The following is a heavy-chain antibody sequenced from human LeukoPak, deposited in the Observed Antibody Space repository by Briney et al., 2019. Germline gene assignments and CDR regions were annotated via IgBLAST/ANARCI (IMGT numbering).Heavy chain of an antibody. V-gene: IGHV3-74*01. CDR3: GRGITGMYYYDP. CDR2: INFDGSST. CDR1: GFTFSSHW. Sequence: GGSLRLSCTASGFTFSSHWMHWVRQAPGKGLVWVSRINFDGSSTNYADSVKGRFTTSRDNAKDTLYLQINSLRAEDTAVYYCGRGITGMYYYDPWGQGTLVTGSS. D-gene: IGHD3-10*01. J-gene: IGHJ5*02.